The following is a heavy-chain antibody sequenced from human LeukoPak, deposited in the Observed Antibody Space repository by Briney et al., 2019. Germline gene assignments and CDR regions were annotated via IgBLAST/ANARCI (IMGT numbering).Heavy chain of an antibody. CDR1: GFTFSSYA. J-gene: IGHJ4*02. Sequence: GGSLRLSCAASGFTFSSYAMSWVRQAPGKGLEWVSAISGSGGSTYYADSVKGRFTISRDNSKNTLYLQMNSLRAEDTAVYYCAKDLGWIQLWFLFDYWGQGTLVTVSS. V-gene: IGHV3-23*01. D-gene: IGHD5-18*01. CDR2: ISGSGGST. CDR3: AKDLGWIQLWFLFDY.